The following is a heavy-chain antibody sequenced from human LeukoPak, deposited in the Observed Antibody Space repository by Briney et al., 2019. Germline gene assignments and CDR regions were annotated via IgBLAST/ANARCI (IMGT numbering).Heavy chain of an antibody. CDR3: IVVVEPPDSDGFDV. CDR2: INADGSTT. Sequence: GGSLRLSCAASGLTFGNSWVHWVRQAPGKGLVWVSLINADGSTTSYADSVKGRFTISRDNARNTLSLEMNSLTIEDTAVYYCIVVVEPPDSDGFDVWGQGTMIAVSS. CDR1: GLTFGNSW. J-gene: IGHJ3*01. V-gene: IGHV3-74*01. D-gene: IGHD1-14*01.